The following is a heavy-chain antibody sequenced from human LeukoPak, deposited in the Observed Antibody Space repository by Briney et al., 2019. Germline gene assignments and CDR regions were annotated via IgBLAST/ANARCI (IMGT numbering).Heavy chain of an antibody. J-gene: IGHJ4*02. D-gene: IGHD4-17*01. V-gene: IGHV3-15*01. Sequence: GGSLRLSCAASGFTFSNAWMSWVRQAPGKGLEWVGRIRSKTDGGTADYAAPVKGRFTVSRDDSKNTLYLQVNSLKTDDTAVYYCARDHRDYGDYGDWGQGTLVTVSS. CDR3: ARDHRDYGDYGD. CDR1: GFTFSNAW. CDR2: IRSKTDGGTA.